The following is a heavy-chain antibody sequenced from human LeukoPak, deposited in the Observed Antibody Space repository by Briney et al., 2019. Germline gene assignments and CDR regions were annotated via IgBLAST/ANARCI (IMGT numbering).Heavy chain of an antibody. CDR1: GFTFDDYA. D-gene: IGHD4/OR15-4a*01. J-gene: IGHJ4*02. CDR3: ARRAGAYSHPYDY. Sequence: GGSLRLSCAASGFTFDDYAMHWVRQAPGKGLEWVSGINWSSGSTGYADSVKGRFTISRDNSKNTLYLQMNSLRAEDTAVYYCARRAGAYSHPYDYWGQGTLVTVSS. CDR2: INWSSGST. V-gene: IGHV3-9*01.